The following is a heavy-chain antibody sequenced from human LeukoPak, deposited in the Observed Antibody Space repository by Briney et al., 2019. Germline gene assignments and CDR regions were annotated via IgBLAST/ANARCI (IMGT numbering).Heavy chain of an antibody. Sequence: ASVKVSCKASGGTFSSYAISWVRQAPGQGLEWMGGIIPVFRTAHYAEKFQGRVTITTDESSTTGYMELSSLRSEDTAVYYCARGEDGYNEDYWGQGTLVTVSS. CDR3: ARGEDGYNEDY. CDR2: IIPVFRTA. CDR1: GGTFSSYA. D-gene: IGHD5-24*01. J-gene: IGHJ4*02. V-gene: IGHV1-69*05.